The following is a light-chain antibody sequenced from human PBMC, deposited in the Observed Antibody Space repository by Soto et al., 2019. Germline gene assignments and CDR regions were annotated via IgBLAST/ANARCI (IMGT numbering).Light chain of an antibody. CDR1: SSDVGGSNY. Sequence: QSALTQPASVSGSPGQSITISCTGTSSDVGGSNYVSWYQQHTGNAPKLMIYDVSNRPSGVSNRFSGSKSGNTASLTISGLQAEDEADYYCSSYTSSSDWVFGGGTKLTVL. CDR2: DVS. V-gene: IGLV2-14*01. CDR3: SSYTSSSDWV. J-gene: IGLJ3*02.